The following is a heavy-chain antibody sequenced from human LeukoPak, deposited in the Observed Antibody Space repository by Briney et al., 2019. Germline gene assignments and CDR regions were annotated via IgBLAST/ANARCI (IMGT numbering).Heavy chain of an antibody. CDR2: LYSGGST. D-gene: IGHD5-12*01. Sequence: GGSLRLSCAASGFSFSSYAMSWVRQAPGKGLEWVSILYSGGSTYYADSVKGRFTISRDISQNTVYLQMNSLRAEDTAVYYCARDLGYSAYATVRGNDVEIWGQGTMVTVSS. J-gene: IGHJ3*02. V-gene: IGHV3-66*01. CDR3: ARDLGYSAYATVRGNDVEI. CDR1: GFSFSSYA.